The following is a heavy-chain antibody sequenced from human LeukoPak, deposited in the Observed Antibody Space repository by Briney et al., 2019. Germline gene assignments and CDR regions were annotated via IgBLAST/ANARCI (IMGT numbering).Heavy chain of an antibody. CDR3: ARVRDSYYYDSSGRGAFDI. CDR1: GFTFDDYA. J-gene: IGHJ3*02. D-gene: IGHD3-22*01. Sequence: GGSLRLSCAASGFTFDDYAMHWVRQAPGKGLEWVSGISWNSGSIGYADSVKGRFTISRDNAKNSLYLQMNSLRAEDTAVYYCARVRDSYYYDSSGRGAFDIWGQGTMVTVSS. CDR2: ISWNSGSI. V-gene: IGHV3-9*01.